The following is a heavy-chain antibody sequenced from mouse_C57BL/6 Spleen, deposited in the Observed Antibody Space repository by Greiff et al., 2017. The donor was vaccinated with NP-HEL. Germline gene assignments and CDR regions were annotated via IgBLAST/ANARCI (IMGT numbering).Heavy chain of an antibody. CDR3: ARRGGNWSYALDY. V-gene: IGHV1-54*01. CDR1: GYAFTNHL. J-gene: IGHJ4*01. D-gene: IGHD2-1*01. Sequence: QVQLQQSGAELVRPGTSVKVSCKASGYAFTNHLIEWVKQRPGQGLEWIGVIYPGSGGTNYNEKFMGKATLTADKSSSTAYMQVSSLTSEDSAVYFCARRGGNWSYALDYWGQGTSVTVSS. CDR2: IYPGSGGT.